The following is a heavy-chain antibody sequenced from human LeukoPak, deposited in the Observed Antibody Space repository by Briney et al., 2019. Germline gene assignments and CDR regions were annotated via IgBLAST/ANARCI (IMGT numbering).Heavy chain of an antibody. CDR2: IWYDGSNK. CDR1: GFTFSSYG. D-gene: IGHD6-19*01. V-gene: IGHV3-30*02. J-gene: IGHJ4*02. Sequence: PGGSLRLSCAASGFTFSSYGMHWVRQAPGKGLEWVAVIWYDGSNKYYADSVKGRFTVPRDNSKNTLYLQTDSLRTEDTAVYYCVKDLSGAWSFDFWGQGTLVTVSS. CDR3: VKDLSGAWSFDF.